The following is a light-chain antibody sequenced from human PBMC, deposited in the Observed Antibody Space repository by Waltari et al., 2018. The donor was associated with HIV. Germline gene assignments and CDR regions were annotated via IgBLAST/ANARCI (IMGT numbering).Light chain of an antibody. CDR3: SSYTSSSTPVV. J-gene: IGLJ2*01. CDR1: SSDLGTYNS. Sequence: QSALTQPASVSGSPGQSITISCTRTSSDLGTYNSVSWYQQHPGKAPKLMIYDVSNRPSGVSNRFSGSKSGNTASLTISGLQAEDEADYYCSSYTSSSTPVVFGGGTKLTVL. V-gene: IGLV2-14*01. CDR2: DVS.